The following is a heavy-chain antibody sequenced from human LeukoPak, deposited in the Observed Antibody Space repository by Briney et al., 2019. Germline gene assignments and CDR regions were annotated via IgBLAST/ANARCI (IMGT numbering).Heavy chain of an antibody. CDR1: GDSVSDKNFY. J-gene: IGHJ4*02. CDR2: INHSGST. Sequence: PSETLSLTCDVSGDSVSDKNFYWTWVRQPPGKGLEWIGEINHSGSTNYNPSLKSRVTISVDTSKNQFSLKLSSVTAADTAVYYCARGTPPALFDYWGQGTLVTVSS. V-gene: IGHV4-34*01. CDR3: ARGTPPALFDY.